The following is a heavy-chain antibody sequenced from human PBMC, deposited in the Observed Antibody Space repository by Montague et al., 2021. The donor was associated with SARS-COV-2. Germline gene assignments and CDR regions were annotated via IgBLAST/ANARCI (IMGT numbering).Heavy chain of an antibody. D-gene: IGHD3-3*01. CDR1: GGSISSSSYY. Sequence: SETLSLTCTVSGGSISSSSYYWVWIRQPQGKGLEWIGSIYYSGSTNYNPSLKSRVTISVDTSKNQFSLKLSSVTAADTAVYYCARHSPFTIFGVVTTPGWFDPWGQGTLVTVSS. CDR3: ARHSPFTIFGVVTTPGWFDP. CDR2: IYYSGST. V-gene: IGHV4-39*01. J-gene: IGHJ5*02.